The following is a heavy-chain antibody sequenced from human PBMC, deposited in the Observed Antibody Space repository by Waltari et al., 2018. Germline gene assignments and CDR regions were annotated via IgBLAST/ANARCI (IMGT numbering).Heavy chain of an antibody. CDR3: ARGCVGGDCYFDS. Sequence: QVHLQESGPGLVKPSQTLSLTCSVSGDSIRSGTAYWNWIRQPPGKALERVGYIYYTGNTYDSPPFLRRLIISVDTSKNQCSLKLTSVTAADTAVYYCARGCVGGDCYFDSWGQGTLVTVSS. CDR2: IYYTGNT. CDR1: GDSIRSGTAY. D-gene: IGHD2-21*01. J-gene: IGHJ4*02. V-gene: IGHV4-30-4*01.